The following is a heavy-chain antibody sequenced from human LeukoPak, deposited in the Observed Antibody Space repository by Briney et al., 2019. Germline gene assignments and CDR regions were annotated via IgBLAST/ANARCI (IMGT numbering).Heavy chain of an antibody. CDR3: AKGRGYSYGFHLPGDAFDI. Sequence: TGGSLRLSCAASGFTFSSYGMHWVRQAPGKGLEWVAVISYDGSNKYYADSVKGRFTISRDNSKNTLYLQMNSLRAEDTAVYYCAKGRGYSYGFHLPGDAFDIWGQGTMVTVSS. V-gene: IGHV3-30*18. CDR2: ISYDGSNK. CDR1: GFTFSSYG. J-gene: IGHJ3*02. D-gene: IGHD5-18*01.